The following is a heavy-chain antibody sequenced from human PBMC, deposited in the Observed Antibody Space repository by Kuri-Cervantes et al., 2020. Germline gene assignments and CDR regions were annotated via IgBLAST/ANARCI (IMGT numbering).Heavy chain of an antibody. Sequence: ASVKVSCKTSGYTFTSYYIHWVRQAPGQGLEWKGVMKASGNTDYAQNLQGRVTMTRDTDTSTVYMELSSLTSEDTAVYYCARDAYCSSITCLKNAFDIWGQGTMVTVSS. V-gene: IGHV1-46*01. CDR1: GYTFTSYY. CDR2: MKASGNT. J-gene: IGHJ3*02. D-gene: IGHD2-2*01. CDR3: ARDAYCSSITCLKNAFDI.